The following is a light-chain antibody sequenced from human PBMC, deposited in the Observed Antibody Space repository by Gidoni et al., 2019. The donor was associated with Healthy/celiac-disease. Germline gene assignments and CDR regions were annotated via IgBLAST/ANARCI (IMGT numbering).Light chain of an antibody. CDR3: QQYDNLPLL. Sequence: DIQMSQSPSSLSASVGDRVNITCPAIQDISNYLNWYLPKPGKATKILIYDASNLETGVQSRFSGSGSGTDFTFSISSLQPEYIATYYFQQYDNLPLLFXGXTKVEIK. CDR1: QDISNY. V-gene: IGKV1-33*01. J-gene: IGKJ4*01. CDR2: DAS.